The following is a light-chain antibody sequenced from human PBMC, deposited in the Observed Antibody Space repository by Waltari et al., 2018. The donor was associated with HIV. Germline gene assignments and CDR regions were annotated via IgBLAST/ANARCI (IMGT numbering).Light chain of an antibody. J-gene: IGLJ1*01. CDR3: CSYAGAYTYV. CDR2: EVN. CDR1: SSDIRYFDY. Sequence: QSALTQPRSVSGSPGQSVTISCPGTSSDIRYFDYVSWYHQSPGKAPQVIIYEVNQRPSGVPDRFTGSKSGITASLTISGLQGEDEADYYCCSYAGAYTYVFGTGTKVNVL. V-gene: IGLV2-11*01.